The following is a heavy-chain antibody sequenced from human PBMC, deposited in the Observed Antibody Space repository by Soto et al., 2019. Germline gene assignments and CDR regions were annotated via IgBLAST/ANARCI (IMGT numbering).Heavy chain of an antibody. CDR2: IIPIFGTA. Sequence: ASVKVSCKASGGTFSSYAISWVRQAPGQGLEWMGGIIPIFGTANYAQKFQGRVTITADESTSTAYMELSSLRSEDTAVYYCARPSNEGYCSGGSCYILDYWGQGTLVTVSS. J-gene: IGHJ4*02. V-gene: IGHV1-69*13. D-gene: IGHD2-15*01. CDR3: ARPSNEGYCSGGSCYILDY. CDR1: GGTFSSYA.